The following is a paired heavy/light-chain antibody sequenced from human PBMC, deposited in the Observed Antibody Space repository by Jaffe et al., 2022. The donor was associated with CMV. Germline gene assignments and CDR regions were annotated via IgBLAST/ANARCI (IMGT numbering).Heavy chain of an antibody. CDR2: ISWNSGSI. D-gene: IGHD3-22*01. J-gene: IGHJ4*02. V-gene: IGHV3-9*01. Sequence: EVQLVESGGGLVQPGRSLRLSCVASGFTFDDYAMHWVRQAPGKGLEWVSGISWNSGSIGYADSVKGRFTISRDNAKNSLYLQMNSLRTEDTALYYCAKAAGDSYGYYFDSSGYYYYDYWGQGTLVTVSS. CDR1: GFTFDDYA. CDR3: AKAAGDSYGYYFDSSGYYYYDY.
Light chain of an antibody. CDR3: QQYYSPPYT. Sequence: DIVMTQSPDSLAVSLGERATINCKSSQSILYSSKNKNYLGWYQQKPGQPPRLLIYWASTRESGVPDRFSGSGSGTDFTLTISSLQAEDVAVYFCQQYYSPPYTFGQGTKLEIK. CDR1: QSILYSSKNKNY. CDR2: WAS. J-gene: IGKJ2*01. V-gene: IGKV4-1*01.